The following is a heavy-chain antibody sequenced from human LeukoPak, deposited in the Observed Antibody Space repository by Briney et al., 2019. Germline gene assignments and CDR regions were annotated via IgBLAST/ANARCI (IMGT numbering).Heavy chain of an antibody. J-gene: IGHJ4*02. V-gene: IGHV3-23*01. D-gene: IGHD3-22*01. CDR1: GFTFSSSA. Sequence: GGSLRLSCAASGFTFSSSAMSWVRQAPGKGLEWVSSISGSSTRTYYADSVKGRFTVSRDNPKNTLYLQMNSLRAEDTAVYYCAKQRDYYDSSGYYRGYYFDYWGQGTLVTVSS. CDR2: ISGSSTRT. CDR3: AKQRDYYDSSGYYRGYYFDY.